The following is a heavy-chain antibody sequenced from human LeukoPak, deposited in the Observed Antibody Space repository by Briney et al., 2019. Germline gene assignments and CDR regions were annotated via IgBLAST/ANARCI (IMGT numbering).Heavy chain of an antibody. CDR3: AKSGWLDN. CDR1: GFTFSNAW. CDR2: IKSKTDGGTT. Sequence: PGGSLRLSCAASGFTFSNAWMSWVRQAPGKGLEWVGRIKSKTDGGTTDYAAPVKGRFTVSRDNSRNTLYLQMNSLRVEDTAVYYCAKSGWLDNLGQGTLVTVSS. V-gene: IGHV3-15*01. D-gene: IGHD6-19*01. J-gene: IGHJ4*02.